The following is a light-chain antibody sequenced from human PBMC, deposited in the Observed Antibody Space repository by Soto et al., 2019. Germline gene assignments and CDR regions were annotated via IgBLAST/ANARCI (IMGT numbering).Light chain of an antibody. CDR1: SSDVGRYNY. Sequence: ALAQPASVSGSPGQSIIISCTGTSSDVGRYNYVSWYQQHPGKAPKLTVYDVSNRPSGVSSRFSGSKSGNTASLTISGLQAEDEADYYCSSFTSSSTYVFGTGTKVTVL. CDR3: SSFTSSSTYV. V-gene: IGLV2-14*01. J-gene: IGLJ1*01. CDR2: DVS.